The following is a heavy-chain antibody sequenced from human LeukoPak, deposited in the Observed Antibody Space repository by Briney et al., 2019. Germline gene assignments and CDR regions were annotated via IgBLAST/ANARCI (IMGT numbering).Heavy chain of an antibody. D-gene: IGHD4-11*01. V-gene: IGHV3-30-3*01. Sequence: GGSLRLSCAASGFTFSSYAMHWVRQAPGKGLEWVAVISYDGSNKYYADSVKGRFTISRDNSKNTLYLQVNSLRAEDTAVYYCARDRGFVGYSEYYYYGMDVWGQGTTVTVSS. CDR3: ARDRGFVGYSEYYYYGMDV. CDR1: GFTFSSYA. J-gene: IGHJ6*02. CDR2: ISYDGSNK.